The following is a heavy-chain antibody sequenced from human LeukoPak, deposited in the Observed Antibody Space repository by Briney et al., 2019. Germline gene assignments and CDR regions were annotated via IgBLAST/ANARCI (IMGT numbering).Heavy chain of an antibody. CDR3: ARDNSVGDIAWWFDP. CDR2: INPSGSST. V-gene: IGHV1-46*01. J-gene: IGHJ5*02. Sequence: ASVKVSCKASGYSFTSHYMHWVRQAPGQGLEWMGLINPSGSSTLYAQKFQGRVTMTRDMSTTTDYMEPSSLRSEDTAVYYCARDNSVGDIAWWFDPWGQGTLVTVSS. D-gene: IGHD3-16*02. CDR1: GYSFTSHY.